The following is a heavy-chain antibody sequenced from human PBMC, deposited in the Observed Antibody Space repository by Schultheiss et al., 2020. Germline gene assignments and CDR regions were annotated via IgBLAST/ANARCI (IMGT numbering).Heavy chain of an antibody. V-gene: IGHV3-74*01. J-gene: IGHJ4*02. Sequence: GESLKISCTASGFTFGDYAMSWVRQAPGKGLVWVSRINSDGSSTSYADSVKGRFTISRDNAKNTLYLQMNSLRAEDTAVYYCARGTYYYDSSGYYLPYYFDYWGQGTLVTVSS. CDR2: INSDGSST. CDR3: ARGTYYYDSSGYYLPYYFDY. CDR1: GFTFGDYA. D-gene: IGHD3-22*01.